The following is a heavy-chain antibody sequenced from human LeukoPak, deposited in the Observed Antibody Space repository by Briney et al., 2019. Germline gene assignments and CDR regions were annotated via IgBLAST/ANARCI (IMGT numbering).Heavy chain of an antibody. CDR1: GGSISTFY. V-gene: IGHV4-59*01. Sequence: SETLSLTCTVSGGSISTFYWSWVRQPPGEGLQWIGYIYYSGSTNYNPSLKSRVTISLDTSLNQLSLKLSSVTASDTAVYYCARYSRSAHAFEIWGQGTMVTVSS. CDR3: ARYSRSAHAFEI. D-gene: IGHD3-10*01. CDR2: IYYSGST. J-gene: IGHJ3*02.